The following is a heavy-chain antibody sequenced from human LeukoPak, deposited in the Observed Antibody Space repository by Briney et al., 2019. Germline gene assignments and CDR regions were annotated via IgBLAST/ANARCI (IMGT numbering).Heavy chain of an antibody. D-gene: IGHD3-22*01. J-gene: IGHJ4*02. CDR3: TRNYYYDSSGYYYVAMGY. Sequence: GGSLRLSCAASGFTFSGSAMHWVRQASGKGLEWVGRIRSKTNSYATSYAASVKGRFALSRDDSKNTAYLQMNSLKTEDTAVYYCTRNYYYDSSGYYYVAMGYWGQGTLVTVSS. CDR1: GFTFSGSA. CDR2: IRSKTNSYAT. V-gene: IGHV3-73*01.